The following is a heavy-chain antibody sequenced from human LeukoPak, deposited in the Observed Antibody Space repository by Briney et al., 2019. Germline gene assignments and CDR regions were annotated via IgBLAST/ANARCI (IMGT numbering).Heavy chain of an antibody. V-gene: IGHV3-23*01. CDR3: AKWGDYDVLTGYYVPDY. J-gene: IGHJ4*02. CDR2: ILGSGGST. Sequence: GASLRLSCAASGFAFSNYAMSWVRQAPGKGLEWVSAILGSGGSTYYADSVKGRFTVSRDNSKSTLYLQMNSLRAEDTALYYCAKWGDYDVLTGYYVPDYWGQGTLVTVSS. CDR1: GFAFSNYA. D-gene: IGHD3-9*01.